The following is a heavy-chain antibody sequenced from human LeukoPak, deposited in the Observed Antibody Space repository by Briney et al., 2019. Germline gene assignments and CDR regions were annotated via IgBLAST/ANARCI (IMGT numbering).Heavy chain of an antibody. D-gene: IGHD6-13*01. CDR1: GGSISSYY. V-gene: IGHV4-59*01. CDR2: IYYSGST. CDR3: AVCLDSSSVLVYYYMDV. Sequence: SETLSLTCTVSGGSISSYYWSWIRQPPGKGLEWIGYIYYSGSTNYNPSLKSRVTISVDTSKNQFSLKLSSVTAADTAVYYCAVCLDSSSVLVYYYMDVWGKGTTVTVSS. J-gene: IGHJ6*03.